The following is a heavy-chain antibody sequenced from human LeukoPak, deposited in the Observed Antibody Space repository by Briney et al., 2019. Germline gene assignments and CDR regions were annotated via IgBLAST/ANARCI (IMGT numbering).Heavy chain of an antibody. D-gene: IGHD2-2*01. J-gene: IGHJ4*02. CDR1: GFTFSSYS. V-gene: IGHV3-21*01. CDR3: ARARYCSSTNCYEHDY. Sequence: GGSLRLSCVASGFTFSSYSMNWVRQAPGKGLEWVSSIRSSSTYIYYADSVKGRFTISRDNAKNSLYLQMNSLRAEDTAVYYCARARYCSSTNCYEHDYWGQGTLVTVSS. CDR2: IRSSSTYI.